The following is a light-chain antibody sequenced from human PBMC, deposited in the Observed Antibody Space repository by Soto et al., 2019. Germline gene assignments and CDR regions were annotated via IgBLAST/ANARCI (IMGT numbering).Light chain of an antibody. Sequence: QTLLIQPPGATSTPGRRVSISYSGGYANVGTLYVYYYQLLPASAARLHVYFDHPRAYGVPNRFSGFKTVTSAALAISGLRSEDEGDYFCAAGDDGLNAYVFGTGTKVTVL. V-gene: IGLV1-47*02. CDR2: FDH. CDR1: YANVGTLY. J-gene: IGLJ1*01. CDR3: AAGDDGLNAYV.